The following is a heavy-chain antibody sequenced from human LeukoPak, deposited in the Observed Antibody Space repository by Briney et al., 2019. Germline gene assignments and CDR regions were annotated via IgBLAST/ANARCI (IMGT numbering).Heavy chain of an antibody. CDR3: AKDRLIGLYADALVGGMDV. CDR2: ISGSGGST. V-gene: IGHV3-23*01. CDR1: GFTFSSYA. J-gene: IGHJ6*02. D-gene: IGHD1-26*01. Sequence: GGSLRLSCAASGFTFSSYAMIWVRQAPGKGLEWVSAISGSGGSTYYGDSVNGRFTISRDNSKNTLYLKMKSLRAEATAVYYCAKDRLIGLYADALVGGMDVWGQGTKVTVSS.